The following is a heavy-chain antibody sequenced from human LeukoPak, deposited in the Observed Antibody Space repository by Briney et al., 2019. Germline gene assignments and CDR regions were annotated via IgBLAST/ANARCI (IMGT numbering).Heavy chain of an antibody. Sequence: GASVTVSCKASGYTFTGYYMHWVRQAPGQGLEGMGWINPNSGCINYAQKFQGRVTMTRDTSILTAYMERGRVRSDDTAVYYCARDAYDNIWSEHNWFDPWGQGTLVTVSS. CDR3: ARDAYDNIWSEHNWFDP. CDR1: GYTFTGYY. D-gene: IGHD3-3*01. J-gene: IGHJ5*02. V-gene: IGHV1-2*02. CDR2: INPNSGCI.